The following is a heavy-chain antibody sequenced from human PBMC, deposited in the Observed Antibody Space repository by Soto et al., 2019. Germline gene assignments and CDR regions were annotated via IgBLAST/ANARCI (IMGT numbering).Heavy chain of an antibody. J-gene: IGHJ4*02. CDR1: GFSFSDHY. D-gene: IGHD1-26*01. CDR3: ARVGTTLFDY. CDR2: TRNRANRCTT. V-gene: IGHV3-72*01. Sequence: EVQLVESGGGLVQPGGSLRLSCAASGFSFSDHYMDWVRQAPGKGLEWVGRTRNRANRCTTEYAASVKGRFTISRDDSKNSLYLQMNSLKTDDKAVYYCARVGTTLFDYWGQGTLVTVSS.